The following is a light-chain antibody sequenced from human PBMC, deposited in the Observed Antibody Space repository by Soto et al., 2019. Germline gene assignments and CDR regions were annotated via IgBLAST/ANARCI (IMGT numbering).Light chain of an antibody. Sequence: ALTQPASVSGSPGQSITISCTGTSSDVGGYNYVSWYQQHPGKAPKLMIYEVSNRPSGVSNRFSGSKSGNTASLTISGLQAEDEADYYCSSYTSENAYVFGTGTKVTVL. CDR1: SSDVGGYNY. CDR3: SSYTSENAYV. V-gene: IGLV2-14*01. J-gene: IGLJ1*01. CDR2: EVS.